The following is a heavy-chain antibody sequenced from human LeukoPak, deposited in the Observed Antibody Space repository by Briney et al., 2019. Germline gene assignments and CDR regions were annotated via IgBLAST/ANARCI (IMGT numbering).Heavy chain of an antibody. CDR1: GFSFSSYS. Sequence: GGSLRLSCAASGFSFSSYSMNWVRQAPGKGLEWVSSISTSSAYIYYADSVKGRFTISRDNSKNTLYLQMNSLRAEDTAVYYCAMSAAGTRRYFDYWGQGTLVTVSS. CDR3: AMSAAGTRRYFDY. D-gene: IGHD6-13*01. V-gene: IGHV3-21*01. J-gene: IGHJ4*02. CDR2: ISTSSAYI.